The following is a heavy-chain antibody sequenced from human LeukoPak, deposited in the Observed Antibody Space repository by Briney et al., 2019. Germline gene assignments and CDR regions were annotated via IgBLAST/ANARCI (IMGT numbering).Heavy chain of an antibody. J-gene: IGHJ4*02. CDR3: ARGSGCSSTSCYYFDY. V-gene: IGHV1-18*01. D-gene: IGHD2-2*01. Sequence: GASVKVSCKASGYTFTSYGISWVRQAPGQGLEWMGWISAYNGNTNYAQKLQGRVTMTTDTSTSTAYMELSSLRSEDTAVYYCARGSGCSSTSCYYFDYWGQGTLVTVSS. CDR1: GYTFTSYG. CDR2: ISAYNGNT.